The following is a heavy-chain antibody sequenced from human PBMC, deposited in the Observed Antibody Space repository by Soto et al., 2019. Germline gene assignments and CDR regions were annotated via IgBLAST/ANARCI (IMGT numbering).Heavy chain of an antibody. CDR1: GFTFSLYP. CDR2: ISPSNSTI. Sequence: GGSLRLSCAASGFTFSLYPMNWVRQAPGKGLEWLSYISPSNSTIYYADSVKGRFTISRDNAKNSLDLQMNGLRDDDTAVYYCARVGRGFCSSTRCYTDGFDLWGQGTMVTVSS. D-gene: IGHD2-2*01. V-gene: IGHV3-48*02. CDR3: ARVGRGFCSSTRCYTDGFDL. J-gene: IGHJ3*01.